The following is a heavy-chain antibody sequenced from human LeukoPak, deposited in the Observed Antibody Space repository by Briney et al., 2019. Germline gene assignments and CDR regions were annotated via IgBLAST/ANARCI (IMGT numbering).Heavy chain of an antibody. CDR1: GFTFSSYS. V-gene: IGHV3-21*01. CDR3: ARDLEYSGYDTYFAY. D-gene: IGHD5-12*01. Sequence: GGSLRLSCAASGFTFSSYSMNWVRQAPGKGLEWVSSISSSSSYIYYADSVKGRFTISRDNAKNSLYLQMNSLRAEDTAVYYCARDLEYSGYDTYFAYWGQGTLVTVSS. J-gene: IGHJ4*02. CDR2: ISSSSSYI.